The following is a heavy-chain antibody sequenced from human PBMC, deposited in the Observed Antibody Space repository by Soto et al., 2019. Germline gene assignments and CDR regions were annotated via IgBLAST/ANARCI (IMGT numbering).Heavy chain of an antibody. V-gene: IGHV1-69*13. CDR3: ASSPRRDGYSRAFDI. Sequence: SVQVSFMASGGTFRSYALSWVRQAPGQGLEWMGGIIPIFGTANHAQKFQGRVTITADESTSTAYMELSSLRSEDTAVYYCASSPRRDGYSRAFDIWGQGTMVTVSS. J-gene: IGHJ3*02. CDR1: GGTFRSYA. D-gene: IGHD5-18*01. CDR2: IIPIFGTA.